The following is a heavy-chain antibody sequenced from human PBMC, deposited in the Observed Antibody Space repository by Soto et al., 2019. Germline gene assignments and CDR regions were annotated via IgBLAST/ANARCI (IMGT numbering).Heavy chain of an antibody. D-gene: IGHD2-15*01. J-gene: IGHJ4*02. CDR3: VKARCSGGSCYWTFDY. CDR2: ISSNGGST. CDR1: GFTFSSYA. V-gene: IGHV3-64D*08. Sequence: PGGSLRLSCSASGFTFSSYAMHWVRQAPGKGLEYVSAISSNGGSTYYADSVKGRFTISRDNSKNTLYLQMSSLRAEDTAVYYCVKARCSGGSCYWTFDYWGQGTLVTVSS.